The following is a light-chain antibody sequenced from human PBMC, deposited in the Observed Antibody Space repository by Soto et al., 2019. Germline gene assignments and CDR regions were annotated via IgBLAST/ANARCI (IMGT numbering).Light chain of an antibody. Sequence: QSVLTQPPSASGSPGQSVTISCTGTKNDIGVYDFVSWYQHHPGKAPRLIIYEVVQRPSGVPDRFSGSKSGKTASLTVSGLQAADDADYFCKSYAGSNTYVLGSGTKV. CDR2: EVV. CDR1: KNDIGVYDF. V-gene: IGLV2-8*01. CDR3: KSYAGSNTYV. J-gene: IGLJ1*01.